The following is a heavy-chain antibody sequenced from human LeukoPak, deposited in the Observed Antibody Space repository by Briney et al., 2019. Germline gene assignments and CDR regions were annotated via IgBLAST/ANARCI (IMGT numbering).Heavy chain of an antibody. CDR3: ARAGYYYGSGSYYIFDY. CDR2: INPNSGGT. CDR1: GYTFTSYD. D-gene: IGHD3-10*01. V-gene: IGHV1-2*02. J-gene: IGHJ4*02. Sequence: ASVKVSCKASGYTFTSYDINRVRQAPGQGLEWMGWINPNSGGTNYAQKFQGRVTMTRDTSISTAYMELSRLRSDDTAVYYCARAGYYYGSGSYYIFDYWGQGTLVTVSS.